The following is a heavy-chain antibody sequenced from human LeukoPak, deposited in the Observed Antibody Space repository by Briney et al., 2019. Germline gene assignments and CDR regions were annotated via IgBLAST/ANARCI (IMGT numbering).Heavy chain of an antibody. CDR3: AREGGPYRPLDY. CDR2: VNLQGST. CDR1: GGSITNTNY. J-gene: IGHJ4*02. Sequence: SGTLSLTCGVSGGSITNTNYWTWVRQPPGKGLEWVGEVNLQGSTNYNPSLMGRVAIAVDTSENHISLQLTSVTAADTAVYYCAREGGPYRPLDYSGQGTLVTVSS. V-gene: IGHV4-4*02.